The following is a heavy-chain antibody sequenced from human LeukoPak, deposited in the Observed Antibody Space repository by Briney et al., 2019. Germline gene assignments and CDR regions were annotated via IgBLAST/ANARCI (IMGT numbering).Heavy chain of an antibody. V-gene: IGHV1-3*01. J-gene: IGHJ4*02. D-gene: IGHD3-10*01. CDR3: ARVGSGSHLFDY. CDR2: INAGNGNT. CDR1: GYTFTSYA. Sequence: ASVKVSCKASGYTFTSYAMHWARQAPGQRLEWMGWINAGNGNTKYSQKFQGRVTITRDTSASTAYMELSSLRSEDTAVYYCARVGSGSHLFDYWGQGTLVTVSS.